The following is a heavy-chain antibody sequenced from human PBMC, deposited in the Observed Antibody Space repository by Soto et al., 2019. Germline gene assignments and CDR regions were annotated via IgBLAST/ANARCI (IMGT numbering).Heavy chain of an antibody. CDR3: ARGTDTWFFAL. D-gene: IGHD3-9*01. CDR2: IWYDGSNK. Sequence: GSLRLSCAASGFTFSSYGMHWVRQAPGKGLEWVAVIWYDGSNKYYADSVKGRFTISRDNSKNTLYLQMNSLRAEDTAVYYCARGTDTWFFALWGRGTLVTVSS. V-gene: IGHV3-33*01. CDR1: GFTFSSYG. J-gene: IGHJ2*01.